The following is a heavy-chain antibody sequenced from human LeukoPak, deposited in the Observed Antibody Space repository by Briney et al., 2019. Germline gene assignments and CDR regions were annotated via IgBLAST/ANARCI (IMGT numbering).Heavy chain of an antibody. CDR1: GFTFSSNG. J-gene: IGHJ3*02. V-gene: IGHV3-30*02. Sequence: GGSRRLSLEGFGFTFSSNGMHWVGKAPAKGRGWVAFIRYDGSNKYYADSVKGRFTISRDNSKNTLYLQMNSLRAEDTAVYYCARGFYSSSWLFAFDIWGQGTMVTVSS. D-gene: IGHD6-13*01. CDR2: IRYDGSNK. CDR3: ARGFYSSSWLFAFDI.